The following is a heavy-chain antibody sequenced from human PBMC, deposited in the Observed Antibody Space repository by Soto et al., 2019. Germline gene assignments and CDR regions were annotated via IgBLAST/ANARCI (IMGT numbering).Heavy chain of an antibody. CDR1: GGFLRSHY. D-gene: IGHD3-10*01. CDR3: ARTYGAGYGLDV. V-gene: IGHV4-59*11. Sequence: SETLSLTCSASGGFLRSHYWSWIRQPPGKGLEWIGHIYYTGDTDYNPSLKSRVTMSVDTSRKQFSLRLSSVTAADTAVYYCARTYGAGYGLDVWGQGTTVTVSS. CDR2: IYYTGDT. J-gene: IGHJ6*02.